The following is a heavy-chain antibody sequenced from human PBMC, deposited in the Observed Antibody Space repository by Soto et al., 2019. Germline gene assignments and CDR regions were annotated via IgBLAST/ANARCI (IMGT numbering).Heavy chain of an antibody. CDR1: GGSFSGYY. CDR2: INHSGST. J-gene: IGHJ4*02. V-gene: IGHV4-34*01. Sequence: QVQLQQWGAGLLKPSETLSLTCAVYGGSFSGYYWTWIRQPPGTGLEWIGEINHSGSTNYNPSLKSRVTISVDTSKNQFSLKLTSVTAADTAVYYCARDKITGLFGYWVQGTLVTVSS. CDR3: ARDKITGLFGY. D-gene: IGHD2-8*02.